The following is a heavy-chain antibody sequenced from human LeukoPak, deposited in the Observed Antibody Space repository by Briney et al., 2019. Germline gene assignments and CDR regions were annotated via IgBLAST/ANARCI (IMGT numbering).Heavy chain of an antibody. D-gene: IGHD3-22*01. Sequence: MASETLSLTCTVSGGSISSYYWSWIRQPAGKGLEWIGRIYTSGSTNYNPSLKSRVTMSVDTSKNQFSLKLSSVTAADTAVYYCAREATYYYDSSAQWPIFDYWGQGTLVTVSS. V-gene: IGHV4-4*07. CDR1: GGSISSYY. CDR2: IYTSGST. CDR3: AREATYYYDSSAQWPIFDY. J-gene: IGHJ4*02.